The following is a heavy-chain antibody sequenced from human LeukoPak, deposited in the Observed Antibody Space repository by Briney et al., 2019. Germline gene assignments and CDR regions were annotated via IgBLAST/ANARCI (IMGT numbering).Heavy chain of an antibody. CDR2: INHSGST. D-gene: IGHD4-17*01. V-gene: IGHV4-34*01. CDR3: AREFYGATDY. J-gene: IGHJ4*02. Sequence: SETLSLTCAVYGGSFSGYYWSWIRQPPGKGLEWIGEINHSGSTNYNPSLKSRVTISVDTSKNQFSLKLSSVTAADTAVYYCAREFYGATDYWGQGTLVTVSS. CDR1: GGSFSGYY.